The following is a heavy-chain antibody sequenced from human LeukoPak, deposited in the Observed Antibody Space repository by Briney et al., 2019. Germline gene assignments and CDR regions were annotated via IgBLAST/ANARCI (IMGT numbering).Heavy chain of an antibody. J-gene: IGHJ4*02. V-gene: IGHV4-38-2*01. CDR3: ARVRNSGWCFDY. D-gene: IGHD6-19*01. CDR2: IYHSGST. Sequence: SETLSLTCAVSGYSISGGYYWAWIRQPPGKGLEWIGSIYHSGSTNYNPSVKSRVTISLDTSKNQFSLRLSSVTAADTAVYYCARVRNSGWCFDYWGQGTLVTVSS. CDR1: GYSISGGYY.